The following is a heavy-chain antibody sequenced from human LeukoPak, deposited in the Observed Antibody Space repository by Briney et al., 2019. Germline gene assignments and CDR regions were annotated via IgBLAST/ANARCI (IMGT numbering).Heavy chain of an antibody. CDR3: ASLPYYYDSSGYYYVGMGAFDI. D-gene: IGHD3-22*01. CDR2: INSDGSST. Sequence: PGGSLRLSRAASGFTFSSYWMHWVRQAPGKGLVWVSRINSDGSSTSYADSVKGRFTISRDNAKNTLYLQMNSLRAEDTAVYYCASLPYYYDSSGYYYVGMGAFDIWGQGTMVTVSS. V-gene: IGHV3-74*01. J-gene: IGHJ3*02. CDR1: GFTFSSYW.